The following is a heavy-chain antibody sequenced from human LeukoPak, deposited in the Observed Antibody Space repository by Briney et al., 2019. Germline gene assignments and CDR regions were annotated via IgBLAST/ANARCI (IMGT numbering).Heavy chain of an antibody. J-gene: IGHJ4*02. V-gene: IGHV3-23*01. Sequence: ETLSLTCTVSGGSISSYYWSWIRQPPGKGLEWVSAISGSGGSTYYADSVKGRFTISRDNSKNTLYLQMNSLRAEDTAVYYCAKWYKWNDGDPGYWGQGTLVTVSS. CDR2: ISGSGGST. D-gene: IGHD1-1*01. CDR1: GGSISSYY. CDR3: AKWYKWNDGDPGY.